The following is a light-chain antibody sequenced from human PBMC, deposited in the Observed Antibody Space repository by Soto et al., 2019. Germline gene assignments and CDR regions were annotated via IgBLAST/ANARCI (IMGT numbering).Light chain of an antibody. V-gene: IGLV7-46*01. J-gene: IGLJ2*01. Sequence: QAVATQEPSLTVSPGVTVTLTCGSSTGAVTNDHYPYWFQQRPGQAPTTLIYETSNKHSWTPARLSGSLLGGKAALTLSGARPEDEADYYCLLSYGDAVVFGGGTQLTVL. CDR1: TGAVTNDHY. CDR2: ETS. CDR3: LLSYGDAVV.